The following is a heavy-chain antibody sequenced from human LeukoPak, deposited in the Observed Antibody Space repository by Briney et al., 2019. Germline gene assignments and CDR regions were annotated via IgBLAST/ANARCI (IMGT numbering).Heavy chain of an antibody. Sequence: GGSLRLSCAASGFTFSSYGMNWVRQAPGKGLEWVSYISTSSNRIDYADSVKGRFTMSRDNAKNLLYLQMNSLRDEDTAMYYCARVSAPGTNGWYFGYWGQGTLVTVSS. D-gene: IGHD6-19*01. V-gene: IGHV3-48*02. CDR1: GFTFSSYG. CDR2: ISTSSNRI. CDR3: ARVSAPGTNGWYFGY. J-gene: IGHJ4*02.